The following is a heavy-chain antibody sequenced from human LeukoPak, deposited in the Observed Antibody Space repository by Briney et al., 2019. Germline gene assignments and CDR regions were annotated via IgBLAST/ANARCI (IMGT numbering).Heavy chain of an antibody. CDR1: GASIRSTSYY. Sequence: SETLSLTCTVSGASIRSTSYYWGWIRQPPGKGLEWIGTISYSGNTYYNPSLKSRVTISVDTSKNQFSLKLSSVTAADTAVYYCARRRIYYGSGSYYTNWFDPWGQGTLVTVSS. CDR2: ISYSGNT. D-gene: IGHD3-10*01. CDR3: ARRRIYYGSGSYYTNWFDP. J-gene: IGHJ5*02. V-gene: IGHV4-39*07.